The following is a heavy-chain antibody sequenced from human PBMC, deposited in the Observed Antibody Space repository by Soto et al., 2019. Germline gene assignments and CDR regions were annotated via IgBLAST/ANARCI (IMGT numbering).Heavy chain of an antibody. CDR1: GFTFRGSG. CDR2: ISYDGDNK. CDR3: AKDRGGDGHNAIGY. D-gene: IGHD3-16*01. V-gene: IGHV3-30*18. Sequence: QVQLVESGGGVVQPGKSLTLSCAASGFTFRGSGMHWVRQAPGKGLEWLAVISYDGDNKYHADSVMGRFTISRDNLKNRLYLQMNSLRPDDTGVYYCAKDRGGDGHNAIGYWGQGTLVTVSS. J-gene: IGHJ4*02.